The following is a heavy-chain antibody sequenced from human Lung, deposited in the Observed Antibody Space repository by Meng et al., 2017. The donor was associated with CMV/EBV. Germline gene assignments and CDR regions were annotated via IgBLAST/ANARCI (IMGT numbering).Heavy chain of an antibody. Sequence: GESLKISCAASGFTLSSYSMNWVRQAPGKGLEWVSSITSSSSYIYYADSVKGRFTVSRDNARNSLFLQMNGLRAEDTAVYYCTRDSGAYYDSSGFAYWGQG. J-gene: IGHJ4*02. CDR3: TRDSGAYYDSSGFAY. CDR2: ITSSSSYI. CDR1: GFTLSSYS. V-gene: IGHV3-21*01. D-gene: IGHD3-22*01.